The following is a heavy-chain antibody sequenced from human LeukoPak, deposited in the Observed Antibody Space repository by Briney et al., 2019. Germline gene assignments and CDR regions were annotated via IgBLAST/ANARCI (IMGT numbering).Heavy chain of an antibody. CDR3: AKDPSTLSHFDY. J-gene: IGHJ4*02. Sequence: PGGSLRLSCAASGFTFSSYAMSWVRQAPGKGLEWVSAISGSGGSTYYADSVKGRFTVSRDNSKNTLYLQMNSLRAEDTAAYYCAKDPSTLSHFDYWGQGTLVTVSS. CDR1: GFTFSSYA. V-gene: IGHV3-23*01. CDR2: ISGSGGST.